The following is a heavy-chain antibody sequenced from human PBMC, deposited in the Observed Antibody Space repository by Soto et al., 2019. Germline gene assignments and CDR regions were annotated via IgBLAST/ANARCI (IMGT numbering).Heavy chain of an antibody. J-gene: IGHJ4*02. V-gene: IGHV4-4*07. Sequence: NPSETLSLTWIFFGGSISSYYWSWIRQPAGKGLEWIGRIYNSGTTNYNPSLESRVTMSVDPSKNQISLKLSSATAADTAIYYCARGPYCGDECYFAYWGQGTLVTFSS. CDR3: ARGPYCGDECYFAY. CDR1: GGSISSYY. D-gene: IGHD2-21*01. CDR2: IYNSGTT.